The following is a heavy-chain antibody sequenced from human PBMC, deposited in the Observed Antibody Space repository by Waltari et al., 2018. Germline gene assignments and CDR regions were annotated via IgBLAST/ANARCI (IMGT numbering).Heavy chain of an antibody. D-gene: IGHD7-27*01. CDR2: ISSSTTYI. V-gene: IGHV3-21*01. J-gene: IGHJ4*02. Sequence: EVQLVESGGGLGKPGGSLRLSCGASGFRFSSYSMNWVRQAPGKGLEWVSSISSSTTYIHYADSVKGRFTISRDNAKNSLYLQMNSLRVEDTAVYYCVSGGWGFYFDYWGQGTVVTVSS. CDR1: GFRFSSYS. CDR3: VSGGWGFYFDY.